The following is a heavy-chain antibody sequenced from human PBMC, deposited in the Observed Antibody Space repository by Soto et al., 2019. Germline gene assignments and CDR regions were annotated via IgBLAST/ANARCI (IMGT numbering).Heavy chain of an antibody. Sequence: EVQLLESGGGLVQPGESLRLSCAATTFTFNKYAMSWVRQSPGKGLEWVASISGPGSTRFYADSVRDRFTISRDNSKKTVYLQLNGLTIDDTAVYYCAKDVHYDSSGGLDYWGQGTLVTVSS. CDR3: AKDVHYDSSGGLDY. CDR1: TFTFNKYA. V-gene: IGHV3-23*01. D-gene: IGHD3-22*01. CDR2: ISGPGSTR. J-gene: IGHJ4*02.